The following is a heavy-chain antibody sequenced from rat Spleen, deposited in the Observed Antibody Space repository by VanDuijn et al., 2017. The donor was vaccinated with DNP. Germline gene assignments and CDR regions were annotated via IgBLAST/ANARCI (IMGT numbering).Heavy chain of an antibody. CDR3: ARPDY. Sequence: EVQLVESGGGLVQPGRSLKLSCAASGFTFSDYYMAWVRQAPEKGLEWVATISYDGTRTDYRDSVKGRFTVSRDNTRSTLYLQMDSLRSEDTANYYCARPDYWGQGVMVTVSS. J-gene: IGHJ2*01. CDR1: GFTFSDYY. CDR2: ISYDGTRT. V-gene: IGHV5-7*01.